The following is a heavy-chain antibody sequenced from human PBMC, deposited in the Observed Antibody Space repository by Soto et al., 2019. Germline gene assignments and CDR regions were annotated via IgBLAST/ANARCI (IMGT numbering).Heavy chain of an antibody. Sequence: PSETLSLTCTVSGGSISSGGYYWRWIRQHPGKGLEWIGYIYYSGSTYYNPSLKSRVTISVDTSKNQFSLKLSSVTAADTAVYYCARFSIVVVPAATYFDYWGQGTLVTVSS. J-gene: IGHJ4*02. CDR1: GGSISSGGYY. D-gene: IGHD2-2*01. CDR3: ARFSIVVVPAATYFDY. V-gene: IGHV4-31*03. CDR2: IYYSGST.